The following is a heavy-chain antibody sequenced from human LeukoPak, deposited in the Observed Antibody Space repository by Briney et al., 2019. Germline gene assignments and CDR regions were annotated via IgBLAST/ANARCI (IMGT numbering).Heavy chain of an antibody. CDR3: ARWGGSGSYYNVRAFDI. CDR1: GGSISSSSYY. CDR2: IYYSGST. D-gene: IGHD3-10*01. V-gene: IGHV4-39*07. Sequence: SETLSLTCTVSGGSISSSSYYWGWIRQPPGKGLEWIGSIYYSGSTYYNPSLKSRVTISVDTSKNQFSLKLSSVTAADTAVYYCARWGGSGSYYNVRAFDIWGQGTMVTVSS. J-gene: IGHJ3*02.